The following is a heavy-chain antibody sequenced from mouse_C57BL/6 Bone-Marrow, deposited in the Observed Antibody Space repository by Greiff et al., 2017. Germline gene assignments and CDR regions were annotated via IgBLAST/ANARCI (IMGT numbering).Heavy chain of an antibody. CDR2: ISNGGGST. V-gene: IGHV5-12*01. D-gene: IGHD1-1*01. J-gene: IGHJ1*03. CDR1: GFTFSDYY. CDR3: ARQGVVAYWYFDV. Sequence: EVKLVESGGGLVQPGGSLKLSCAASGFTFSDYYMYWVRQTPEKRLEWVAYISNGGGSTYYPDTVKGRFTISRDNAKNTLYLQMSRLKSEDTAMYYCARQGVVAYWYFDVWGTGTTVTVSS.